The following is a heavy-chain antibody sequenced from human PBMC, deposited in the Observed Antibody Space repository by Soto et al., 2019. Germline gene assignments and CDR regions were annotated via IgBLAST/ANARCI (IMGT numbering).Heavy chain of an antibody. CDR1: GTSIDKFY. Sequence: SETLSLTCSVSGTSIDKFYWSWIRQPAGKGLEWIGHIYSSGLANYNPSLRSRVTMSVDSSKSQFSLKLTSVTDADMAVYFCARDWELPRFDSWGPGILVTVSS. V-gene: IGHV4-4*07. J-gene: IGHJ4*02. D-gene: IGHD1-26*01. CDR2: IYSSGLA. CDR3: ARDWELPRFDS.